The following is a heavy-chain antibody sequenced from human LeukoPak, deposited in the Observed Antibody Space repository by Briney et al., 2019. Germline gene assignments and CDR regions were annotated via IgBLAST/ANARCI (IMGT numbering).Heavy chain of an antibody. CDR1: GFTFPGYT. CDR2: ISESASKT. J-gene: IGHJ4*02. Sequence: GGSLRLSCAASGFTFPGYTMSWVRQAPGKGLEWVSTISESASKTYHADSVKGRFTISRDNSKSTLSLQMNSLGAEDTAVYYCVKDGWDSWGQGTLVTVSS. CDR3: VKDGWDS. D-gene: IGHD6-19*01. V-gene: IGHV3-23*01.